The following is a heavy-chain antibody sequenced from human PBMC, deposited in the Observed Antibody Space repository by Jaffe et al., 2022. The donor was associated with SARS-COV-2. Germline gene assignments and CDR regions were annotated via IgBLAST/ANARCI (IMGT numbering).Heavy chain of an antibody. D-gene: IGHD2-21*01. CDR2: ISGDGGTT. J-gene: IGHJ4*02. CDR3: AKVRLGGDVFDS. CDR1: GFTFSSYA. V-gene: IGHV3-23*01. Sequence: EVQLLESGGGLVQPGGSLRLSCAASGFTFSSYAMTWVRQAPGKGLEWLSPISGDGGTTYYADSVKGRFTISRDNSKNTLYLQMNSLRAEDTAVYYCAKVRLGGDVFDSWGQGTLVTVSS.